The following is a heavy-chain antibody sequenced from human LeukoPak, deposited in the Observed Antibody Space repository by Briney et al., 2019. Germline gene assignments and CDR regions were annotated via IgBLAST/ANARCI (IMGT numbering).Heavy chain of an antibody. CDR1: GFTFSSYS. Sequence: PGGSLRLSCAVSGFTFSSYSMNWVRQTPGKGLEWVSSISFGSNHIYYADSVKGRFTISRDNAKNSLYLQMNSLRAEDTAVYYCARRMPSGNEHFDYWGQGTLVTVSS. CDR3: ARRMPSGNEHFDY. J-gene: IGHJ4*02. CDR2: ISFGSNHI. D-gene: IGHD5-12*01. V-gene: IGHV3-21*01.